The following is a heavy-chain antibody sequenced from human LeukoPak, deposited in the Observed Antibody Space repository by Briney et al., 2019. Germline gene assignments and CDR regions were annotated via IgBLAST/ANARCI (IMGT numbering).Heavy chain of an antibody. J-gene: IGHJ3*02. CDR3: ARLSNWGFAFDI. Sequence: PSETLSLTCTVSGGSISSSSYYWGWIRQPPGKGLEWIGSIYYSGSTYYNPSLKSRVTISVDTSKNQFSLKLSSVTAADTAVYYCARLSNWGFAFDIWGQGTMVTVSS. CDR2: IYYSGST. V-gene: IGHV4-39*01. D-gene: IGHD7-27*01. CDR1: GGSISSSSYY.